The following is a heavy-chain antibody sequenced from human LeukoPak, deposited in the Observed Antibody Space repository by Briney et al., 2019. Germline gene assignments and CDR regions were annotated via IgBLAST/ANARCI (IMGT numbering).Heavy chain of an antibody. CDR3: ARLHADY. CDR2: INHSGST. CDR1: GGSFSGYC. Sequence: KTSETLSLTCAVYGGSFSGYCWSWIRLPPGKGLEWIGEINHSGSTNYNPSLKSRVTISVDTSKNQFSLKLSSVTAADTAVYYCARLHADYWGQGTLVTVSS. J-gene: IGHJ4*02. V-gene: IGHV4-34*01.